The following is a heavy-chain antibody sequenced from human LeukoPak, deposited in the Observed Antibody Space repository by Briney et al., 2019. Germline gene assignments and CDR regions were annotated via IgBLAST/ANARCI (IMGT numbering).Heavy chain of an antibody. CDR1: GATFSSYA. J-gene: IGHJ4*01. V-gene: IGHV1-69*06. CDR2: IIPNFGTA. D-gene: IGHD3-22*01. CDR3: SPYYDSSNYDNDF. Sequence: ASVTLSCKSSGATFSSYAFSWVRKAPGQGLEWMGGIIPNFGTANYAQKFLGRVIIIAVKSTSKPYMEMRSLRSGDTAVCSFSPYYDSSNYDNDFWGQGALVTVSS.